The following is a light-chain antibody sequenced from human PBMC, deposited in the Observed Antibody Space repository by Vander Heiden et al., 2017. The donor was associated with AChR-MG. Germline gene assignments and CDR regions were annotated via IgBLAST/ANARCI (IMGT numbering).Light chain of an antibody. CDR3: QQYGSSPHT. CDR1: QSVSNSY. CDR2: RAS. J-gene: IGKJ2*01. V-gene: IGKV3-20*01. Sequence: EIVLTQSPGTLSLSPGERATVSCRANQSVSNSYLAWYQQKPGQAPRLLIYRASSRAIGIPDRFSGSGSGTDFTLTISRPEPEDFAVYYCQQYGSSPHTFGQGTTLDIK.